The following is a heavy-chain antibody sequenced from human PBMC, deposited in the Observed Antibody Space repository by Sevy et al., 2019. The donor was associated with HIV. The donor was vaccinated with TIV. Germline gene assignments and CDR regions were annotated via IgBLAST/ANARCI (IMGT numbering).Heavy chain of an antibody. CDR2: ISYDGSNK. V-gene: IGHV3-30-3*01. D-gene: IGHD4-17*01. J-gene: IGHJ3*02. CDR3: AREEHVVITLGRRYGGNSFGGAFDI. Sequence: GGSLRLSCAASGFTFSSYAMHWVRQAPGKGLEWVAVISYDGSNKYYADSVKGRFTISRDNSKNTLYLQMNSLRAEDTAVYYGAREEHVVITLGRRYGGNSFGGAFDIWGQGTMVTVSS. CDR1: GFTFSSYA.